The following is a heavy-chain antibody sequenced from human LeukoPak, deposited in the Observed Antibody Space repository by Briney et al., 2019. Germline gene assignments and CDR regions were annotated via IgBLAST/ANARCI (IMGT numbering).Heavy chain of an antibody. Sequence: ASVKVSCKASGYTFTSYYMHWVRQAPGQGLEWTGIINPSGGSTSYAQKFQGRVTMTRDTSTSTVYMELSSLRSEDTAVYYCATAYNYGRDAFDIWGQGTMVTVSS. CDR1: GYTFTSYY. V-gene: IGHV1-46*01. CDR3: ATAYNYGRDAFDI. CDR2: INPSGGST. J-gene: IGHJ3*02. D-gene: IGHD5-18*01.